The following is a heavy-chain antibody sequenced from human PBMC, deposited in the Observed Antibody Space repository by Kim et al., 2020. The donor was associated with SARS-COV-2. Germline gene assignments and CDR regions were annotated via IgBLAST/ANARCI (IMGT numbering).Heavy chain of an antibody. D-gene: IGHD2-15*01. CDR1: GGTFSSYA. Sequence: SVKVSCKASGGTFSSYAISWVRQAPGQGLEWMGGIIPIFGTANYAQKFQGRVTITADESTSTAYMELSSLRSEDTAVYYGARRWVGAATTIRLTGNYYYYGMDVWGQGATGTVSS. CDR2: IIPIFGTA. V-gene: IGHV1-69*13. J-gene: IGHJ6*02. CDR3: ARRWVGAATTIRLTGNYYYYGMDV.